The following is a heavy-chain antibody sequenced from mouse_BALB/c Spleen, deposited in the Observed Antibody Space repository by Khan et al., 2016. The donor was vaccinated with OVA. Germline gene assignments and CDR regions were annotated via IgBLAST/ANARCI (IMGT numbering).Heavy chain of an antibody. D-gene: IGHD1-1*01. J-gene: IGHJ4*01. V-gene: IGHV2-3*01. Sequence: VQLVESGPGLVAPSQSLSITCTVSGFSLNSYGVNWVRQPPGKGLEWLGVIWGDGSTNYHSALKSRLIISKDNSKSQVFLKLNSLQTDDIATYYCAKFTPDYYSMDYWGQGTSVTVSS. CDR1: GFSLNSYG. CDR3: AKFTPDYYSMDY. CDR2: IWGDGST.